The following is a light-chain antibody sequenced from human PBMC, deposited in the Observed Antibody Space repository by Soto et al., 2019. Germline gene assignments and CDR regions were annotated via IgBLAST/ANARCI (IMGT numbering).Light chain of an antibody. CDR1: QSVSNY. V-gene: IGKV3-11*01. J-gene: IGKJ2*01. Sequence: EIVLTQSPATLSLSPGERATLSCRASQSVSNYLAWFQQKPGQAPRLLIFDASNRATGIPAWFIGSGSGTDFTLTISSLEPEDFAVYYCQQRSNWPRYTFGQGTKLEIK. CDR2: DAS. CDR3: QQRSNWPRYT.